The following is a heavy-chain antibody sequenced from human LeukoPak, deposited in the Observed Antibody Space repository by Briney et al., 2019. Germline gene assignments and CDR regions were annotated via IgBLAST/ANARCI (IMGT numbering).Heavy chain of an antibody. CDR1: GFTFSSYG. D-gene: IGHD2-21*02. CDR2: IWYDGSNK. J-gene: IGHJ4*02. V-gene: IGHV3-33*01. Sequence: PGGSLRLSCAASGFTFSSYGMHWVRQAPGKGLEWVAVIWYDGSNKYYADSVKGRFTISRDNAKNSLYLQMNSLRAEDTAVYYCARLIPSYCDGDCYTIDYWGQGTLVTVSS. CDR3: ARLIPSYCDGDCYTIDY.